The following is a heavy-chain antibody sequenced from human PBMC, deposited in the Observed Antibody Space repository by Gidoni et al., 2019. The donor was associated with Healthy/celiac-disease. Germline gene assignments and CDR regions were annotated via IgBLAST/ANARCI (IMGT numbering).Heavy chain of an antibody. CDR3: AREGRRSSGWYGE. Sequence: QVQLQQWGAGLLKPSETLSLTCAVYGGSFSGYYWSWIRQPPGKGLEWIGEINHSGSTNYNPSLKSRVTISVDTSKNQFSLKLSSVTAADTAVYYCAREGRRSSGWYGEWGQGTLVTVSS. J-gene: IGHJ4*02. D-gene: IGHD6-19*01. CDR1: GGSFSGYY. CDR2: INHSGST. V-gene: IGHV4-34*01.